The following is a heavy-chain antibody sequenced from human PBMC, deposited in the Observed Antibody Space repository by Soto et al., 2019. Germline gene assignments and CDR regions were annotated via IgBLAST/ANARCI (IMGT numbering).Heavy chain of an antibody. CDR2: IKQDGSEK. CDR3: ASSSSGGYSCYMDV. J-gene: IGHJ6*03. D-gene: IGHD6-6*01. V-gene: IGHV3-7*01. CDR1: GFTFSSYW. Sequence: GGSLRLSCAASGFTFSSYWMSWVRQAPGKGLEWVANIKQDGSEKYYVDSVKGRFTISRDNAKNSLYLQMNSLRAEDTAVYYCASSSSGGYSCYMDVWGKGTTVTVSS.